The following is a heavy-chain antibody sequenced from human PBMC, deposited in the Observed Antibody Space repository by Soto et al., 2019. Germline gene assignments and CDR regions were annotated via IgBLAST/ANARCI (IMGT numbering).Heavy chain of an antibody. CDR3: AKDPGF. V-gene: IGHV3-23*01. Sequence: PGGSMRLSCAASRVAVSKYVMNWVRQAPGKGLEWVSSMSGSDGRTYYTDSVKGRFTISRDNSKSTLFLQMNNLTAEDTALYYCAKDPGFWGQGTLVTVSS. CDR1: RVAVSKYV. J-gene: IGHJ4*02. CDR2: MSGSDGRT.